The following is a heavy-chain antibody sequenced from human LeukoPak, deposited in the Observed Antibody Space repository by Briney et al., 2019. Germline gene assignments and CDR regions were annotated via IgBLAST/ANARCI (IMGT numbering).Heavy chain of an antibody. CDR1: GYTFTGYY. CDR2: INPNSGGT. CDR3: ARLGLITVAGTDYYYYGMDV. J-gene: IGHJ6*02. V-gene: IGHV1-2*04. Sequence: ASVKVSCKASGYTFTGYYMHWVRQDPGQGLEWMGWINPNSGGTNYAQKFQGWVTMTRDTSISTAYMELSRLRSDDTAVYYCARLGLITVAGTDYYYYGMDVWGQGTTVTVSS. D-gene: IGHD6-19*01.